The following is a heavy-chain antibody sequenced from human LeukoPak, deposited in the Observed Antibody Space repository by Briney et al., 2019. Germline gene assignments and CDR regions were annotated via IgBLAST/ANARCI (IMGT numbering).Heavy chain of an antibody. V-gene: IGHV3-20*04. Sequence: GGSLRLSCAASGFTFDDYGMSWVRQAPGKGLEWVSGINWNGGSTVYADSVKGRFTISRDNAKNSLYLQMNSLRAEDTALYYCAGGSGGTEYYYDSSGYYGGVGFDYWGQGTLVTVSS. J-gene: IGHJ4*02. D-gene: IGHD3-22*01. CDR3: AGGSGGTEYYYDSSGYYGGVGFDY. CDR1: GFTFDDYG. CDR2: INWNGGST.